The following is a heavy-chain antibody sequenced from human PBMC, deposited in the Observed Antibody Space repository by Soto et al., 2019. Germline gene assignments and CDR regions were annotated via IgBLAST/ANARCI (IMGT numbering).Heavy chain of an antibody. J-gene: IGHJ4*02. V-gene: IGHV1-69*13. Sequence: ASVKVSCKASAGTFSSYAISWVRQAPGQGLEWMGGIIPTFGTANYAQKFQGRVTITADESTSTAYMELSSLRSEDTAVYYCARVNHYSSSPQYYFDYWGQGTLVTVSS. CDR3: ARVNHYSSSPQYYFDY. CDR1: AGTFSSYA. D-gene: IGHD6-6*01. CDR2: IIPTFGTA.